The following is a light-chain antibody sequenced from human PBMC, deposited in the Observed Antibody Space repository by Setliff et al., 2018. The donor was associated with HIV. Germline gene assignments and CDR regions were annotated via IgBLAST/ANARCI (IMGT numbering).Light chain of an antibody. J-gene: IGLJ1*01. CDR3: NSFASNSAYTPYV. Sequence: QSALTQPASVSGSPGQSITIPCTGTSSDIGRYNSVSWYHPKPGKAPKLLIFDVNNRPSGVSTRFSASKSGNTASLTISVLQPEDEADYYCNSFASNSAYTPYVFGTGTKVTV. CDR1: SSDIGRYNS. CDR2: DVN. V-gene: IGLV2-14*01.